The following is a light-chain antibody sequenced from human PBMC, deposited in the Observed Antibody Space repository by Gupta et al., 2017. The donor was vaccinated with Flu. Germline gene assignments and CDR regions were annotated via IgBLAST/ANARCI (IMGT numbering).Light chain of an antibody. V-gene: IGLV7-43*01. J-gene: IGLJ2*01. Sequence: QTVLPHVPSLTLFPRGTVTLTCASSTGAVTTGYSPNWFQQKPGQAPRALIYRTSDRHSWIRDRVSGSLLGGKAAMTLAGVEPEDEAEYFCLLFYGGVRVFGGGTKLTVL. CDR2: RTS. CDR3: LLFYGGVRV. CDR1: TGAVTTGYS.